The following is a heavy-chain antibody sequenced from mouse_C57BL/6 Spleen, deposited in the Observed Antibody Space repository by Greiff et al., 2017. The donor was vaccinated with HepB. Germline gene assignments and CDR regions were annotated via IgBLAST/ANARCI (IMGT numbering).Heavy chain of an antibody. J-gene: IGHJ2*01. CDR2: ISSGSSTI. CDR1: GFTFSDYG. Sequence: EVKLMESGGGLVKPGGSLKLSCAASGFTFSDYGMHWVRQAPEKGLEWVAYISSGSSTIYYADTVKGRFTIYRDNAKNPLFLQMTSLRSEDTAMYCCARRDYDGFDYWGQGTTLTVSS. CDR3: ARRDYDGFDY. D-gene: IGHD2-4*01. V-gene: IGHV5-17*01.